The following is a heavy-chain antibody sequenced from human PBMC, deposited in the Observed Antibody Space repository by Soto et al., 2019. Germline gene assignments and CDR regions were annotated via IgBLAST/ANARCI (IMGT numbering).Heavy chain of an antibody. CDR3: AKAPKGVYGMDV. CDR1: GFTFISYA. Sequence: GGSLRLSCAASGFTFISYAMSWVRQAPGKGLEWVSAISGSGGSTYYADSVKGRFTISRDNSKNTLYLQMNSLRAEDTAVYYCAKAPKGVYGMDVWGQGTTVTVSS. V-gene: IGHV3-23*01. CDR2: ISGSGGST. J-gene: IGHJ6*02.